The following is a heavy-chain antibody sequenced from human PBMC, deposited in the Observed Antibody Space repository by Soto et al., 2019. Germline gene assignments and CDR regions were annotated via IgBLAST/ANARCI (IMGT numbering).Heavy chain of an antibody. CDR1: GFSLSTRGVG. CDR2: IYWDNDK. CDR3: THITWPYGAWTYGGIDY. V-gene: IGHV2-5*02. D-gene: IGHD3-10*01. J-gene: IGHJ4*02. Sequence: QITLKESGPTLVKPTQTLTLTCTFSGFSLSTRGVGVGWIRQPPGKALEWLALIYWDNDKRYSPSLKSRLTIEDTSKSQVVLTMTNMDPVDTATYYCTHITWPYGAWTYGGIDYWGQGTLVTVSS.